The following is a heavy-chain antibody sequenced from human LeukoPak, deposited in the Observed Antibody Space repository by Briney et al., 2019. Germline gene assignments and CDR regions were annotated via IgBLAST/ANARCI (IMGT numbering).Heavy chain of an antibody. J-gene: IGHJ4*02. Sequence: PSETLSLTCAVSGGSISSGGYSWSWIRQPPGKGLEWIGDISHSGSTSYNPSLKSRVTILGEISKNQFSLNLNSVAAADTAVYCCARVETLGYCSGGSCLEYWGEGTLVTVSS. D-gene: IGHD2-15*01. CDR2: ISHSGST. CDR1: GGSISSGGYS. V-gene: IGHV4-30-2*01. CDR3: ARVETLGYCSGGSCLEY.